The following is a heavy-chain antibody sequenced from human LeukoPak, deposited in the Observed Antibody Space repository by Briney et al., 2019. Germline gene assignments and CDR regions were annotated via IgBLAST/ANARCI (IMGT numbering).Heavy chain of an antibody. CDR1: EFIVSKSD. D-gene: IGHD5-12*01. CDR3: AKDMEDIVATDRVDY. J-gene: IGHJ4*02. CDR2: ISGGRT. V-gene: IGHV3-38-3*01. Sequence: PGGSMRLSCAASEFIVSKSDMTRVRQAPGKGLEWVSSISGGRTYYVDSRKGRSTISRDNSKNTLYLQMNSLRAEDTAVYYCAKDMEDIVATDRVDYWGQGTLVTVSS.